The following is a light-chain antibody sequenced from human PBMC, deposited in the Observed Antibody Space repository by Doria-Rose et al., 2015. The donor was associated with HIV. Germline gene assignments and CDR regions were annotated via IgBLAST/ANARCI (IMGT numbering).Light chain of an antibody. V-gene: IGKV3-20*01. Sequence: TQSPGTLSLSPGARATLSCRASQTIPSKYLCLYQQKPGQTSRILIYGASSRATGIPDRFSGSGSGTDFTLTISRLEPEDFAVYYCQQYGSLSAITFGQGTRLEIK. CDR3: QQYGSLSAIT. CDR1: QTIPSKY. CDR2: GAS. J-gene: IGKJ5*01.